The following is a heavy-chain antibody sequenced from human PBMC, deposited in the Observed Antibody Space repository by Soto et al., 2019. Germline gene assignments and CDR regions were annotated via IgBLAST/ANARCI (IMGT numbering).Heavy chain of an antibody. Sequence: QVQLVQSGAEVKRPGASVKVSCKPSGYTFTSYGISWVRQAPGQGLEWMGWISAYNGNTNYAQKFQDRVTLTTDTSTSTVYMVLRSLKSDDTAVYYCARGRAAMQSHYRFMWFDSWGQGTLVTVSS. D-gene: IGHD2-2*01. V-gene: IGHV1-18*01. J-gene: IGHJ5*01. CDR1: GYTFTSYG. CDR2: ISAYNGNT. CDR3: ARGRAAMQSHYRFMWFDS.